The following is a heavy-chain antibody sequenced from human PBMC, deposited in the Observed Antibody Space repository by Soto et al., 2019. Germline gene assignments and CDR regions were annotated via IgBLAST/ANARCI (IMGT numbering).Heavy chain of an antibody. CDR2: ISGSGGST. Sequence: GGSLRLSCAASGFTFSSYAMSWVRQAPGKGLEWVSAISGSGGSTYYADSVKGRFTISRDNSKNTLYLQMNSLRAEDTAVYYCAKGVYSSPETYYYYMDVWGKGTTVTVSS. CDR1: GFTFSSYA. J-gene: IGHJ6*03. D-gene: IGHD6-13*01. V-gene: IGHV3-23*01. CDR3: AKGVYSSPETYYYYMDV.